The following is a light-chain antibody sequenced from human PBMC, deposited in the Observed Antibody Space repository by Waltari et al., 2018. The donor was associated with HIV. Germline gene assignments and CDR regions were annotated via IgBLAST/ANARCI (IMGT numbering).Light chain of an antibody. CDR2: GAS. J-gene: IGKJ1*01. CDR3: HQYVSSFWT. V-gene: IGKV3-20*01. CDR1: EIIKSTY. Sequence: EIVLTQSPGTLSLSPGDRATLSCLTSEIIKSTYLSWYQQKADQPPRLLIYGASSRAPGIPDRFSGSGSRTDFNLTINRVEPEDFATYYCHQYVSSFWTFGQGTKVDVK.